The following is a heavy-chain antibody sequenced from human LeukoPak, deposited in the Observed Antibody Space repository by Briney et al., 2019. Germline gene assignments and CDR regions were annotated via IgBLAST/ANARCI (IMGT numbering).Heavy chain of an antibody. D-gene: IGHD2-21*01. J-gene: IGHJ4*02. Sequence: SGGSLRLSCVASGFTFSDYHINWVRQAPGKGLERVSSISSGSTHIYYADSVRGRFTISRDDAKNSLYLQMNSLRAEDTALYYCARGLCGGDCYDYWGQGTLVTVSS. CDR2: ISSGSTHI. CDR3: ARGLCGGDCYDY. V-gene: IGHV3-21*01. CDR1: GFTFSDYH.